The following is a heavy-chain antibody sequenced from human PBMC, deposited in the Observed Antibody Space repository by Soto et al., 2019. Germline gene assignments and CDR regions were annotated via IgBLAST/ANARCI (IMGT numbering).Heavy chain of an antibody. Sequence: TSETLSLTCAVYGGSFSGYYWSWIRQPPGKGLEWIGEINHSGSTNYNPSLKSRVTISVDTSKNQFSLKMSSVTAADTVVYYCARVRVAIFGVSKRRPYYYYYMDVWGKGTTVTVSS. CDR1: GGSFSGYY. CDR2: INHSGST. J-gene: IGHJ6*03. CDR3: ARVRVAIFGVSKRRPYYYYYMDV. D-gene: IGHD3-3*01. V-gene: IGHV4-34*01.